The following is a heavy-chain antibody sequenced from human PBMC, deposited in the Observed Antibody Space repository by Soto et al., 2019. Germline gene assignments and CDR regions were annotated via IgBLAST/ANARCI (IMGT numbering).Heavy chain of an antibody. CDR2: ISSSSSTI. J-gene: IGHJ3*02. Sequence: AGGSLRLSCSASGFTFSSYSMNLVRQARGKGLEWVSYISSSSSTIYYADSVKGRFTISRDNAKNSLYLQMNSLRDEDTAVYYCARDSAMTDAFDIWGKGTMVTVSS. V-gene: IGHV3-48*02. CDR1: GFTFSSYS. D-gene: IGHD5-18*01. CDR3: ARDSAMTDAFDI.